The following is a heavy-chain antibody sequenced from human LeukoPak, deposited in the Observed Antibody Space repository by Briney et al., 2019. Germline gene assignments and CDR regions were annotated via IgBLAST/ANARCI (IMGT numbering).Heavy chain of an antibody. CDR1: GYTFTGYY. Sequence: ASVKVSCKASGYTFTGYYMHWVRQAPGQGLEWMGWINPNSGGTNYAQKFQGRVTMTRDTSISTAYMELSRLRSDDTAVYYCVEQWLVRGGRNYWGQGTLVTVSS. CDR2: INPNSGGT. D-gene: IGHD6-19*01. J-gene: IGHJ4*02. V-gene: IGHV1-2*02. CDR3: VEQWLVRGGRNY.